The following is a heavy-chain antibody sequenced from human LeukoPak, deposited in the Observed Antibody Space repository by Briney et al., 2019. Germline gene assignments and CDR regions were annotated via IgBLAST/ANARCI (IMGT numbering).Heavy chain of an antibody. V-gene: IGHV1-18*01. D-gene: IGHD6-19*01. J-gene: IGHJ4*02. CDR1: GYTFTSYG. CDR2: ISAYNGAT. CDR3: ARSPSSSGWYADY. Sequence: GASVKVSCKASGYTFTSYGISWVRQAPGQGLEWMGWISAYNGATNYAQKLQGRVTMTTDTSANTAYMELRSLTSDDTAVYYCARSPSSSGWYADYWGLGTLVTVS.